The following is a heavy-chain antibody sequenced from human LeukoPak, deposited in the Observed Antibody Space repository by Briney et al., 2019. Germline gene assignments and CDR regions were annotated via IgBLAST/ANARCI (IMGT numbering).Heavy chain of an antibody. D-gene: IGHD3-10*02. J-gene: IGHJ4*02. Sequence: SETLSLTCDVYGGSFSAYYWSWIRQPPGKGLEWIAYIYYSGSTNYNPSLKSRVTISVDTSKNQFSLRLSSVTAADTAVYYCATYHFRGDTHYFDYWGQGILVTVSS. CDR3: ATYHFRGDTHYFDY. CDR2: IYYSGST. CDR1: GGSFSAYY. V-gene: IGHV4-59*01.